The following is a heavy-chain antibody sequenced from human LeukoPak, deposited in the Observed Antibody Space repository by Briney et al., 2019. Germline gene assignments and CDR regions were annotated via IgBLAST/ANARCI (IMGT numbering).Heavy chain of an antibody. CDR1: GFTFSSYW. CDR2: IRPDGSDE. Sequence: GGSLRLSCVVSGFTFSSYWMSWVRQAPGKGLEWVANIRPDGSDEYYVDSVKGRFTISRDNAKNSLYLQMNSLRAEDTAVYYCAREGTDYWGRGTLVTVSS. CDR3: AREGTDY. V-gene: IGHV3-7*01. D-gene: IGHD1/OR15-1a*01. J-gene: IGHJ4*02.